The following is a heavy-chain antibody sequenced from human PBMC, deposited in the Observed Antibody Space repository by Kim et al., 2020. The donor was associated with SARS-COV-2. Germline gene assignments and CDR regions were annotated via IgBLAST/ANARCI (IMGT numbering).Heavy chain of an antibody. Sequence: GGSLRLSCAASGFTFSSYSMNWVRQAPGKGLEWVSYISSYSSTIYYADSVKGRFTISRDNAKNSLYLQMNSLRDEDTAVYYCARDTYYVFWSVYSGAFDIWGQGTMVTVSS. D-gene: IGHD3-3*01. CDR3: ARDTYYVFWSVYSGAFDI. J-gene: IGHJ3*02. V-gene: IGHV3-48*02. CDR2: ISSYSSTI. CDR1: GFTFSSYS.